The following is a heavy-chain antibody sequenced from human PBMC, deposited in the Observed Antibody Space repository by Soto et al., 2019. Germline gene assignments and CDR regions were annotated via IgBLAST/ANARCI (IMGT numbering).Heavy chain of an antibody. CDR2: INHSGST. CDR3: ARLSGTATLTLQNWFDP. D-gene: IGHD2-15*01. V-gene: IGHV4-34*01. J-gene: IGHJ5*02. Sequence: QVQLQQWGAGLLKPSETLSLTCAVYGGSFSGYYWSWIRQPPGKGLEWIGEINHSGSTNYNLSLKSRVTISVDTSKNQFSLKLSSVTAADTAVYYCARLSGTATLTLQNWFDPWGQGTLVTVSS. CDR1: GGSFSGYY.